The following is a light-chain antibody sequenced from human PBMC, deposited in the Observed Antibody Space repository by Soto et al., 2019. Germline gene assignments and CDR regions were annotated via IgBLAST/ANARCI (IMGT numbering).Light chain of an antibody. CDR2: EGI. Sequence: QSALTHPASVSGSPGQSITISCTGTSSDVWTYNLVSWYQQHPGKAPKLMIYEGIKRPSGVSIRFSGSKSGNTASLTISGLKAEDEAAYYCCSYSESNTVVFGGGTKVTVL. CDR1: SSDVWTYNL. J-gene: IGLJ2*01. V-gene: IGLV2-23*01. CDR3: CSYSESNTVV.